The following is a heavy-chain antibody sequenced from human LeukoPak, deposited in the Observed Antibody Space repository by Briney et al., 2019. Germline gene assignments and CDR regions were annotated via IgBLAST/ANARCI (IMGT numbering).Heavy chain of an antibody. CDR3: ARGGYCSGGSCYFDTDY. J-gene: IGHJ4*02. V-gene: IGHV3-21*01. D-gene: IGHD2-15*01. CDR1: GFTFSSYS. CDR2: ISSSSSYI. Sequence: GGSLRLSCAASGFTFSSYSMNWVRQAPGKGLEWVSSISSSSSYIYYADSVKGRFTISRDNAKNSLYLQMNNLRAEDTAVYYCARGGYCSGGSCYFDTDYWGQGTLVTVSS.